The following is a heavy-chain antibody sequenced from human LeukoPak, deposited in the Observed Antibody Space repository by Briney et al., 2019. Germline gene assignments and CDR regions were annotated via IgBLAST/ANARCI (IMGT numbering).Heavy chain of an antibody. CDR2: ISHDGFI. V-gene: IGHV3-74*01. J-gene: IGHJ4*02. CDR1: VFAFSSYL. D-gene: IGHD5-24*01. CDR3: ARDWVYKIDY. Sequence: TGGSMRLSCETAVFAFSSYLIHWVRRTPGKGLVWVSRISHDGFISYADSVKGRFTISRDNAKNTLILQMNSLRAEDTAVYYCARDWVYKIDYWGRGTLVTVSS.